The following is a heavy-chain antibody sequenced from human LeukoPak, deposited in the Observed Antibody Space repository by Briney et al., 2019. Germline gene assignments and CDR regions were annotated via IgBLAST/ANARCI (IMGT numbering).Heavy chain of an antibody. CDR1: GGTFSSYA. Sequence: SVKVSCKASGGTFSSYAISWVRQAPGQGLEWMGGIIPIFGTANYAQKFQGRVTITTDESTSTAYMELSSLRPEDTAVYYCASTMGWLQLRGPFDYWGQGTLVTVSS. D-gene: IGHD5-24*01. CDR2: IIPIFGTA. V-gene: IGHV1-69*05. CDR3: ASTMGWLQLRGPFDY. J-gene: IGHJ4*02.